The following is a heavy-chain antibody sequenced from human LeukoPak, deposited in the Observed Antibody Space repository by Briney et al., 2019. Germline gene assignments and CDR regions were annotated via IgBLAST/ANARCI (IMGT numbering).Heavy chain of an antibody. CDR2: ISYDGSNK. CDR1: GFTFSSYG. Sequence: GRSLRLSCAASGFTFSSYGMHWVRQAPGKGLEWVAVISYDGSNKYYADSVKGRFTISRDNSKNTLYLQMNSLRAEDTAVYYCAKDSVVVPAALDYWGQGTLVIVSS. J-gene: IGHJ4*02. D-gene: IGHD2-2*01. V-gene: IGHV3-30*18. CDR3: AKDSVVVPAALDY.